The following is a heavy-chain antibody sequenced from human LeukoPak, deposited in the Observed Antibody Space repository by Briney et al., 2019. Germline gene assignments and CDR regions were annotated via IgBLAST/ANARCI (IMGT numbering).Heavy chain of an antibody. CDR3: ARHVVLTLTTGDKLAYFDY. Sequence: KPSETLSLTCIVSGGSLTSGNYYWAWLRQSPGKRPEWIGGIYYRGNTYYNPSRKSRDTISVDTSKNQFSLKLTSVTAGDTAVYYCARHVVLTLTTGDKLAYFDYWGRGILVTVSS. D-gene: IGHD1-14*01. CDR1: GGSLTSGNYY. CDR2: IYYRGNT. J-gene: IGHJ4*02. V-gene: IGHV4-39*01.